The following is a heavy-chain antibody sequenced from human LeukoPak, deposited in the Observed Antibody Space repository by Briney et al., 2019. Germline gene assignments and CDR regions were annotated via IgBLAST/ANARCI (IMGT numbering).Heavy chain of an antibody. CDR1: GGSISSGGYY. D-gene: IGHD3-9*01. J-gene: IGHJ4*02. CDR2: IYSSGST. V-gene: IGHV4-31*03. CDR3: ARSDTSNYYVDY. Sequence: SETLSLTCTVSGGSISSGGYYWSWIRQYPGKGLEWIGHIYSSGSTYYNPSLKSRVTISVDPSKDQFSLKLSSVTAADTAVYYCARSDTSNYYVDYWGQGTLITVSS.